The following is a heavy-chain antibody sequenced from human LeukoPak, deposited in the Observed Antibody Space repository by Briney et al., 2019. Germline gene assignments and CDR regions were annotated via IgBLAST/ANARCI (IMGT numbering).Heavy chain of an antibody. D-gene: IGHD2-15*01. CDR2: ISGSGSST. V-gene: IGHV3-23*01. J-gene: IGHJ3*02. CDR1: GFTFRSYA. Sequence: PGGSLRLSCGASGFTFRSYAMSWVRQAPGKGLEWVSAISGSGSSTYYVDSVKGRFTISRDNSKNTLYLQMNSLRAEDTAVYYCASLAVVVAATDAFDIWGQGTMVTVSS. CDR3: ASLAVVVAATDAFDI.